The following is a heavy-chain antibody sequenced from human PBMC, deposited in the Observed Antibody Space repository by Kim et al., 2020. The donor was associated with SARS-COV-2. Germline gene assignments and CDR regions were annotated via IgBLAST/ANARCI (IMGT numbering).Heavy chain of an antibody. Sequence: RKSRVTISVDTSKNQYSLKLSSVTAADTAVYYCAGDYYDSSGYYTSAFDIWGQGTMVTVSS. J-gene: IGHJ3*02. D-gene: IGHD3-22*01. V-gene: IGHV4-59*01. CDR3: AGDYYDSSGYYTSAFDI.